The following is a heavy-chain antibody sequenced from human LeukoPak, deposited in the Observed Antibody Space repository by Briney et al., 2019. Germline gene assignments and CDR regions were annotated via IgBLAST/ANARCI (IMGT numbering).Heavy chain of an antibody. CDR3: ARRSVVRGFPKGDDAFDL. CDR1: GYSFINYG. J-gene: IGHJ3*01. D-gene: IGHD3-10*01. CDR2: INAYNSNT. V-gene: IGHV1-18*01. Sequence: GASVKVSCKASGYSFINYGISWVRQAPGQGLEWMGWINAYNSNTNYAQRLQGRVTMTTDTSTSTAYMELRSLRFDDTAVYYCARRSVVRGFPKGDDAFDLWGQGTVVTVSS.